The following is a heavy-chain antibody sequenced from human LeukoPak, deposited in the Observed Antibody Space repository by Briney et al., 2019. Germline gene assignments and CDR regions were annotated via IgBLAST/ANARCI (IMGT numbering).Heavy chain of an antibody. CDR1: GFTFSSYS. D-gene: IGHD1-26*01. J-gene: IGHJ4*02. CDR3: ARDFSGSYYDLDY. CDR2: ISSSSSYI. Sequence: GGSLRLSCAASGFTFSSYSMNWVRQVPGKGLEWVSSISSSSSYIYYADSVKGRFTISRDNAKNSLYLQMNSLRAEDTAVYYCARDFSGSYYDLDYWGQGTLVTVSS. V-gene: IGHV3-21*01.